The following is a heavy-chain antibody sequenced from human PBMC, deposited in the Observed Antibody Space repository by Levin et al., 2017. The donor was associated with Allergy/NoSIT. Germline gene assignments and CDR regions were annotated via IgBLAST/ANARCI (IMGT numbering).Heavy chain of an antibody. Sequence: GESLKISCAASGFTFSSYAMSWVRQAPGKGLEWVSAISGSGGSTYYADSVKGRFTISRDNSKNTLYLQMNSLRAEDTAVYYCAKDGAYSYGFRGWFDPWGQGTLVTVSS. CDR3: AKDGAYSYGFRGWFDP. J-gene: IGHJ5*02. V-gene: IGHV3-23*01. D-gene: IGHD5-18*01. CDR1: GFTFSSYA. CDR2: ISGSGGST.